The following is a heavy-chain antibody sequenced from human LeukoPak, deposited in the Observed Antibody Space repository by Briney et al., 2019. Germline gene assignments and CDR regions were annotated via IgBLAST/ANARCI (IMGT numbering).Heavy chain of an antibody. CDR2: ITGSGDYT. J-gene: IGHJ4*02. V-gene: IGHV3-23*01. CDR3: ARGVMAARLYYFDY. CDR1: GFSFGSHP. Sequence: GGSLRLSCAASGFSFGSHPMNWVRQAPGKGVEWVSGITGSGDYTYYIDSVQGRFNISSDNSKNMLFLQMNSLRAEDTAVYYCARGVMAARLYYFDYWGRGILVTVSS. D-gene: IGHD2-21*01.